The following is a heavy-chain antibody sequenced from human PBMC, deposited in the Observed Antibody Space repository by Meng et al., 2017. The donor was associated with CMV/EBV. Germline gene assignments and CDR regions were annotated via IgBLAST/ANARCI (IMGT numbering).Heavy chain of an antibody. CDR3: VVPPTYYDFWSGYYTGGTYYYGMDV. D-gene: IGHD3-3*01. Sequence: GGSLRLSCAASGFTFSSYEMNWVRQAPGKGLEWVSYISSSGSTIYYADSVKGRFTISRDNAKNSLYLQMNSLRAEDTAVYYCVVPPTYYDFWSGYYTGGTYYYGMDVWGQGTTVTVSS. CDR2: ISSSGSTI. J-gene: IGHJ6*02. CDR1: GFTFSSYE. V-gene: IGHV3-48*03.